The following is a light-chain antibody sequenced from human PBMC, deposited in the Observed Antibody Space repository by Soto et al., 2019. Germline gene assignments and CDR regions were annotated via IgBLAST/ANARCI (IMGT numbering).Light chain of an antibody. CDR3: HSYDRTLSGSV. CDR2: GNN. J-gene: IGLJ3*02. V-gene: IGLV1-40*01. CDR1: SSNIGAGYD. Sequence: QSVLTQPHSVSGAPGQRVTISCSGGSSNIGAGYDVHWYQQLPQTAPKLLIYGNNIRPSGVTDRFSGSKSGTSASLAITGLQAEDEAYYYCHSYDRTLSGSVFGGGTKLTVL.